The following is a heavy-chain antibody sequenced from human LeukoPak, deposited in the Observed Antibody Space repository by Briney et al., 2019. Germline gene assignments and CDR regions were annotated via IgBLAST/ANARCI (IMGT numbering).Heavy chain of an antibody. V-gene: IGHV3-64*01. Sequence: GSLRLSCAASGFTFSSYAMHWVRQAPGKGLEYVSAISSNGGSTYYANSVKGRFTISRDNSKNTLYLQMGSLRAEDMAVYYCARARYSSGWPFDYWGQGTLVTVSS. CDR2: ISSNGGST. J-gene: IGHJ4*02. CDR3: ARARYSSGWPFDY. D-gene: IGHD6-19*01. CDR1: GFTFSSYA.